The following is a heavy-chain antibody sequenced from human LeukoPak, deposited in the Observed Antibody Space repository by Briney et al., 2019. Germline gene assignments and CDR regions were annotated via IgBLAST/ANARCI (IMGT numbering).Heavy chain of an antibody. D-gene: IGHD4-17*01. Sequence: SETLSLTCTVSGGSISSSSYYWGWIRQPPGKGLEWIGSIYYSGSTYYNPSLKSRVTISVDTSKNQFSLKLSSVTAAATAVYYCARHSDTPQNAYGDYYYGMDVWGQGNTVTVSS. CDR3: ARHSDTPQNAYGDYYYGMDV. CDR2: IYYSGST. CDR1: GGSISSSSYY. J-gene: IGHJ6*02. V-gene: IGHV4-39*01.